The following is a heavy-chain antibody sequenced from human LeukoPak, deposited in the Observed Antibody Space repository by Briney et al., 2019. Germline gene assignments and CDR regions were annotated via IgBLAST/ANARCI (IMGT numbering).Heavy chain of an antibody. J-gene: IGHJ6*02. CDR3: TRDFAWELLYYYYGMDV. V-gene: IGHV3-49*04. Sequence: GGSLRLSCTASGFTFGDYAMSWVRQAPGKGLEWVGFIRSKAYGGTTEYAASVKGRSTISRDDSKSIAYLQMNSLKTEDTAVYYCTRDFAWELLYYYYGMDVWGQGTTVTVSS. CDR1: GFTFGDYA. CDR2: IRSKAYGGTT. D-gene: IGHD1-26*01.